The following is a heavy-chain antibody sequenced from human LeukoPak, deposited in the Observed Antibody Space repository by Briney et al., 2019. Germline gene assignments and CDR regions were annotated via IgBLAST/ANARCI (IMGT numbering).Heavy chain of an antibody. J-gene: IGHJ3*02. D-gene: IGHD2-15*01. Sequence: VASVKVSCKASGYTLTIYYIHWVRQAPGQGLEWMGIIYPSDGSTTYAQKFQGRVTMTRDMSTSTVYMELSSLRSEDTAVYYCAIGYCRGGSCDDEPGDAFDIWGQGTMVAVSS. CDR2: IYPSDGST. CDR3: AIGYCRGGSCDDEPGDAFDI. V-gene: IGHV1-46*01. CDR1: GYTLTIYY.